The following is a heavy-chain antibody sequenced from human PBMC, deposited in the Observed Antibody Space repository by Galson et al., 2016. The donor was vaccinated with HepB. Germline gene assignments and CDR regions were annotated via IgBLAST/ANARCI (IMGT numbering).Heavy chain of an antibody. CDR2: IRPNTGVI. Sequence: SVKVSCKASGFNFGAFYFHWVRQAPGQGLEWMGRIRPNTGVIDYAQRFQGRVTLTSDTSINTVYMELNSLKFDDTAVYYCARSAFTLANMDVWGQGTTVTVSS. D-gene: IGHD3-3*02. V-gene: IGHV1-2*06. CDR1: GFNFGAFY. CDR3: ARSAFTLANMDV. J-gene: IGHJ6*02.